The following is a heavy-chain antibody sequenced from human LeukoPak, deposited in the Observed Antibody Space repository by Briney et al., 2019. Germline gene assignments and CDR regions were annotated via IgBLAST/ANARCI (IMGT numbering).Heavy chain of an antibody. V-gene: IGHV4-39*01. J-gene: IGHJ6*02. CDR2: IYYSGST. CDR3: ARHESYYYYGMDV. Sequence: SETLSLTCTVSGVSISSSSYYWGWIRQPPGKGLEWIGSIYYSGSTYYNPSLKSRVTISVDTSKNQFSLKLSSVTAADTAVYYCARHESYYYYGMDVWGQGTTVTVSS. CDR1: GVSISSSSYY.